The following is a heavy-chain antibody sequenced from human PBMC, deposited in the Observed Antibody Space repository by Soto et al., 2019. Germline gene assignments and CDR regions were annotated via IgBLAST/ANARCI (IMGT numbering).Heavy chain of an antibody. CDR2: IWYDGSNK. CDR1: GFTFSSYG. D-gene: IGHD6-19*01. Sequence: QVQLVESGGGVVQPGRSLRLSCAASGFTFSSYGMHWVRQAPGKGLEWVAVIWYDGSNKYYADSVKGRFTISRDNSKNTLYLQMNSLRAEDTDVYYCAREAAVAGYFDYWGQGTLVTVSS. J-gene: IGHJ4*02. V-gene: IGHV3-33*01. CDR3: AREAAVAGYFDY.